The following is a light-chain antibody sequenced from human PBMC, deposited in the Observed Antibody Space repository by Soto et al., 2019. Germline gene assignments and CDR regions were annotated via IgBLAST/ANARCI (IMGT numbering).Light chain of an antibody. V-gene: IGKV3D-20*02. CDR1: QSVSNNY. J-gene: IGKJ5*01. Sequence: EIVLTQSACTLSLSAGERATLSWRASQSVSNNYLAWYQQKPGQAPRLLIYGASNRATGIPVRFSGSGSGTDFILTISSLEPEDFAIYYCQQRSNWTTFGQGTRLEIK. CDR3: QQRSNWTT. CDR2: GAS.